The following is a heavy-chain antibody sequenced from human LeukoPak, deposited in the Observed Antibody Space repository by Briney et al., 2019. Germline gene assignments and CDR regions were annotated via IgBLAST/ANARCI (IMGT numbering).Heavy chain of an antibody. J-gene: IGHJ4*02. V-gene: IGHV3-21*01. Sequence: GGSLRLSCAASGFIFSNSAMNWVRQAPGKGLEWVSSINTGSSHIYYADSVKGRFTISRDNAKNSVYLQMNSLRAEDTAVYYCARDPTYYLRYGYFDFWGQEILVTVSS. D-gene: IGHD1-26*01. CDR1: GFIFSNSA. CDR3: ARDPTYYLRYGYFDF. CDR2: INTGSSHI.